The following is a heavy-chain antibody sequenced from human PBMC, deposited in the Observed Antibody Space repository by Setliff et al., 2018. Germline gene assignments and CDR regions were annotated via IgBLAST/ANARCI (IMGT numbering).Heavy chain of an antibody. Sequence: ASVKVSCKASGYSFTSFSITWVRQAPGQGLEWLGWVSTYNGDTKSAQKFRGRVTMTTDISTSTVYMELRTLRSDDTAVYYCARRPIALAGYRKGAFDIWGQGTMVTVAS. J-gene: IGHJ3*02. CDR3: ARRPIALAGYRKGAFDI. D-gene: IGHD6-19*01. CDR1: GYSFTSFS. V-gene: IGHV1-18*01. CDR2: VSTYNGDT.